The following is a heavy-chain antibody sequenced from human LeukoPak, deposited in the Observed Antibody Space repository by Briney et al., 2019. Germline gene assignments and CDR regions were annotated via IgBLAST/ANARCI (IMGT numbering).Heavy chain of an antibody. CDR2: IYTSGST. D-gene: IGHD6-19*01. CDR3: ARASVAGTGGYYFDY. CDR1: GGSIGSGSYY. J-gene: IGHJ4*02. Sequence: SQTLSLTCTVSGGSIGSGSYYWSWIRQPAGKGLEWIGRIYTSGSTNYNPSLKSRVTISVDTSKNQFSLKLSSVTAADTAVYYCARASVAGTGGYYFDYWGQGTLVTVSS. V-gene: IGHV4-61*02.